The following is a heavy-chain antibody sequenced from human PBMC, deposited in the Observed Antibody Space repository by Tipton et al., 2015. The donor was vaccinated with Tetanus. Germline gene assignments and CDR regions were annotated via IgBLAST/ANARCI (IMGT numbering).Heavy chain of an antibody. V-gene: IGHV4-39*01. CDR1: GGSISSIS. Sequence: TLSLTCTVSGGSISSISWIRQPPGKGLEWIGNIFYSGSTSYNPSLKGRVTLSVDTSRNQFSLKLTVVTAADTAIYYCAKHGDTSRNYYFDYWGQGALVTVSS. CDR3: AKHGDTSRNYYFDY. J-gene: IGHJ4*02. CDR2: IFYSGST. D-gene: IGHD6-13*01.